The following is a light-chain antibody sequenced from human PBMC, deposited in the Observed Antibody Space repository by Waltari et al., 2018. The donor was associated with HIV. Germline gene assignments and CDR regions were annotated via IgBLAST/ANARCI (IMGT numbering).Light chain of an antibody. Sequence: QSALTQPASVSGSPGQSITISCIGITNDVGNYNLVSWYQQHTGKAPKLIIYEITKRPSGVSNRFSGSKSGNTASLTISGLQADDEADYYCCSYANAGRTFGGGTKLTVL. CDR3: CSYANAGRT. CDR2: EIT. CDR1: TNDVGNYNL. J-gene: IGLJ2*01. V-gene: IGLV2-23*02.